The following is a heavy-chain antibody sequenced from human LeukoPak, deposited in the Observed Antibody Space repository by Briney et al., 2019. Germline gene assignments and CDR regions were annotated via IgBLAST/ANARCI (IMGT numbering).Heavy chain of an antibody. J-gene: IGHJ4*02. Sequence: SETLSLTCNVSGSSISSYYWSWIRQPAGKGLEWIGRIYSSGNTNYNPSLKSRLTMSVDTSRNQFSLNLTSVTAADTAVYYCARDSTTWRGFDCWGQGSLVTVSS. CDR2: IYSSGNT. CDR1: GSSISSYY. CDR3: ARDSTTWRGFDC. D-gene: IGHD2-2*01. V-gene: IGHV4-4*07.